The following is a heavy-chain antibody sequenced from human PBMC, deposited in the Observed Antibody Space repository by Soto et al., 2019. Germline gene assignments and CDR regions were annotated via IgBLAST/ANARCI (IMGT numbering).Heavy chain of an antibody. CDR1: GYTFTSYG. D-gene: IGHD5-18*01. Sequence: ASVKVSCKASGYTFTSYGISWVRQAPGQGLEWMGWISAYNGNTNYAQKLQGRVTMTTDTSTSTAYMELRSLRSDDTAVYYCARARYSYGYVVYFDYWGLGTLVTVSS. J-gene: IGHJ4*02. CDR2: ISAYNGNT. V-gene: IGHV1-18*01. CDR3: ARARYSYGYVVYFDY.